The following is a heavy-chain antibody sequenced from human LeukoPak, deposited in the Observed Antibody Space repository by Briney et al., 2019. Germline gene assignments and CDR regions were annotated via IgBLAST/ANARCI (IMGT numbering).Heavy chain of an antibody. J-gene: IGHJ5*02. CDR1: GYTFTTYG. CDR2: ISPYSGNT. CDR3: ARGSRRDNCFDP. Sequence: ASVKVSCKSSGYTFTTYGISWVRQAPGQGLEWLGWISPYSGNTDYAQNLQDRVTMTIDTSTNTTYMELRSLRFDDTAVYYCARGSRRDNCFDPWGQGTLVTVSS. V-gene: IGHV1-18*01. D-gene: IGHD1-14*01.